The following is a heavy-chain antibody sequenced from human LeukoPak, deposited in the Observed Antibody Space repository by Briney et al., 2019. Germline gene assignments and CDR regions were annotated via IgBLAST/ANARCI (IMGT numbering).Heavy chain of an antibody. Sequence: PGGSLRLSCVASGFTLSTYWMSWVRQAPGKGLEWVASIKQDGSEKYYVDSVKGRFDISRDNAKNSLYLQMNSLGVEDTAVYYCAREEVKSFDNWGQGTLVTVSS. CDR2: IKQDGSEK. V-gene: IGHV3-7*03. CDR3: AREEVKSFDN. CDR1: GFTLSTYW. J-gene: IGHJ5*02.